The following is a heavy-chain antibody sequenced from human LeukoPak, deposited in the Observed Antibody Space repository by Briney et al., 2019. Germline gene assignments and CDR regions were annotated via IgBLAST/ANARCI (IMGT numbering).Heavy chain of an antibody. V-gene: IGHV3-11*04. D-gene: IGHD2-2*01. J-gene: IGHJ6*04. CDR1: GFTFSDYY. Sequence: GGSLRLSCAAPGFTFSDYYMSWIRQAPGKGLEWVSYISSSGSATHYADSVKGRFTISRDNAKNSLYLQMNSLRAEDTAVYYCAREGSTTSPPVWGKGTTVTVSS. CDR2: ISSSGSAT. CDR3: AREGSTTSPPV.